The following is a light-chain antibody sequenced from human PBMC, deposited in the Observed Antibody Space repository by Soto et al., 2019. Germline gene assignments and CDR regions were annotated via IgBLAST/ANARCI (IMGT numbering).Light chain of an antibody. CDR2: NAS. V-gene: IGKV3-15*01. CDR3: QQYYNWPLT. J-gene: IGKJ5*01. CDR1: ENVKFN. Sequence: EIVMTQSPATLSVSPWERATLSCMASENVKFNLAWSQQRPGQAPRLLFYNASTRATAFPARFSGSGSGTDYILTISSLQYEDFAVYYCQQYYNWPLTFGQGTRLEIK.